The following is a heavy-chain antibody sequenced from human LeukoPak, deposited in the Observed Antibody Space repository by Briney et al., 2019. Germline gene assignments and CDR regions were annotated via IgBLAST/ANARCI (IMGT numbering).Heavy chain of an antibody. CDR2: ISGSGTIT. CDR3: AKPPPLDY. CDR1: GFTFSSYT. J-gene: IGHJ4*02. V-gene: IGHV3-23*01. Sequence: GGSLRLSCAASGFTFSSYTMSWVRQAPGKGLEWVSVISGSGTITHYADSVEGRFTISRDNSKNTLYLQMNSLRAEDTAVYHCAKPPPLDYWGQGTLVTVSS.